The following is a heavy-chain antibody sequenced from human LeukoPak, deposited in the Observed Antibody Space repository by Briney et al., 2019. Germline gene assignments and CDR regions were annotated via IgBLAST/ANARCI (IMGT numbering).Heavy chain of an antibody. CDR3: ARVDSSSPKLDY. D-gene: IGHD6-6*01. V-gene: IGHV1-2*02. J-gene: IGHJ4*02. CDR2: INPNSGGT. CDR1: GYTFTGYY. Sequence: ASVRVSCKASGYTFTGYYMHWARQAPGQGLEWMGWINPNSGGTNYAQKFQGRVTMTRDTSISTAYMELSRLRSDDTAVYYCARVDSSSPKLDYWGQGTLVTVSS.